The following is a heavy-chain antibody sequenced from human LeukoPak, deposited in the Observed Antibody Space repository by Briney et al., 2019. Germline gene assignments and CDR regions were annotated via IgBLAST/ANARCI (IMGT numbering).Heavy chain of an antibody. Sequence: GESLRLSCVASEFTFSSYSMIWVRQAPGKGLEWISYISNGSGNRYYADSVKGRFTISRDNAKNLLYLQMNNLRADDTAVYYCARAAKWEFYHYYMDVWGKGTTVAVSS. CDR3: ARAAKWEFYHYYMDV. D-gene: IGHD1-26*01. CDR1: EFTFSSYS. V-gene: IGHV3-48*01. J-gene: IGHJ6*03. CDR2: ISNGSGNR.